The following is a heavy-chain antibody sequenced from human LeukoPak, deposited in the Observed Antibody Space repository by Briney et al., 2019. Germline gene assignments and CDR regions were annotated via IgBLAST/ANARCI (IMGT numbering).Heavy chain of an antibody. J-gene: IGHJ3*02. V-gene: IGHV3-7*01. CDR3: ARDADMVTFGGVIVPFDI. CDR1: GFTFSGYW. D-gene: IGHD3-16*02. Sequence: GGSLRLSCAASGFTFSGYWMSWVRQAPGKGLEWVANIKEAGSEGYYVDSVKGRFTISKDNANNSLYLEMNSLRAEDTAVYYCARDADMVTFGGVIVPFDIWGQGTMVTVSS. CDR2: IKEAGSEG.